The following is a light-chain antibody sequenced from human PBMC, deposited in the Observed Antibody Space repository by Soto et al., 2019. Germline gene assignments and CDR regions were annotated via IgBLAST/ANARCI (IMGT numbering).Light chain of an antibody. Sequence: ESVLTQSPATLSLSPGERATLYCRASPSVSNSLAWYQHKPGQAPRLLIYDAFNRATGVPTRFSGSGSGTDFTLTISSLEPEDFAVYYCQQRNRWPPVTFGGGTRVEIK. CDR1: PSVSNS. CDR3: QQRNRWPPVT. CDR2: DAF. V-gene: IGKV3-11*01. J-gene: IGKJ4*01.